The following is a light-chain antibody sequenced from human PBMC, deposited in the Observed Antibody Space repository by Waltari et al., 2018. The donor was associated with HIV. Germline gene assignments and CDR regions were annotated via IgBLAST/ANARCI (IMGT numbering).Light chain of an antibody. J-gene: IGKJ1*01. CDR2: GAS. CDR3: QQSYTTRWT. CDR1: QRINNF. Sequence: DIPMTQSPSSLSASVGDRVTITCRASQRINNFLNWYQQKTGKAPKLLIYGASRLHSGVPARFSGSGSGTDFTLTVHSLQPEDFATYYCQQSYTTRWTFGLGTKVEMK. V-gene: IGKV1-39*01.